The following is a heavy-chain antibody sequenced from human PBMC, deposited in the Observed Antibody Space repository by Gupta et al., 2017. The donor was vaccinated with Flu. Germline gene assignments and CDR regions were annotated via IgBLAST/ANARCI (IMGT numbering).Heavy chain of an antibody. CDR2: TRHKARDYTT. Sequence: EVQLVESGGGLVQPGGSLRLSCAVSGFGFRDNYMDWVRQAPGKGLEWVGRTRHKARDYTTEYAASVKGRFTISRDNSKNILYLQMNSLKTEDTAMYYCARREESVSASVRYDYWGQGALVTVSS. J-gene: IGHJ4*02. V-gene: IGHV3-72*01. D-gene: IGHD1-26*01. CDR3: ARREESVSASVRYDY. CDR1: GFGFRDNY.